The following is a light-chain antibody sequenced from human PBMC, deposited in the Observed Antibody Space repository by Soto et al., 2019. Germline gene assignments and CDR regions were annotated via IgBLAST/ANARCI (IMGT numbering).Light chain of an antibody. CDR2: EVS. CDR3: QSYDSSLNGYV. J-gene: IGLJ1*01. CDR1: STDVGDSNH. Sequence: QSALTQPASVSGSPGQSITISCTGTSTDVGDSNHVSWYQHHPGKAPKLIIYEVSYRPSGVSNRFSGSKSAYTASLTISGLQAEDEADYYCQSYDSSLNGYVFGSGTKLTVL. V-gene: IGLV2-14*01.